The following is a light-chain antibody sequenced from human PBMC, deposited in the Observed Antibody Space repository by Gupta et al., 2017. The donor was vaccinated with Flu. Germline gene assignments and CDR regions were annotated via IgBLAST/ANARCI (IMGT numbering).Light chain of an antibody. CDR2: DAS. CDR1: QSVSSY. CDR3: QQRYNWPGT. J-gene: IGKJ2*01. Sequence: PASLLLSPGERATLLFSASQSVSSYLAGYRQRPGQHPRLLIYDASNRATGIPARFSGSGSGTDFTLTISSLEPADSAVYYCQQRYNWPGTFGQGTKVEIK. V-gene: IGKV3-11*01.